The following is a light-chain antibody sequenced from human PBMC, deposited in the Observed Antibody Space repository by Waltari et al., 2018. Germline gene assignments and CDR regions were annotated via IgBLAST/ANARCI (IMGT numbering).Light chain of an antibody. Sequence: QSVLYSSNNKNYLAWYQQKPGQPPRLLIRWASTRESGVPDRFSGSGSGTDFTLTISSLQAEDVAVYYCQQYYRSRTFGQGTRVEIK. J-gene: IGKJ1*01. CDR1: QSVLYSSNNKNY. V-gene: IGKV4-1*01. CDR3: QQYYRSRT. CDR2: WAS.